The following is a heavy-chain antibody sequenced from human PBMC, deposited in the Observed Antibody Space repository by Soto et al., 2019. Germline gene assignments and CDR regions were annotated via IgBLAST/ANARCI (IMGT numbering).Heavy chain of an antibody. CDR3: ARDFTDSSGPTLGMGV. CDR1: CGYISDGGDY. V-gene: IGHV4-31*03. Sequence: SETLSLTYTVSCGYISDGGDYWSCNRKHPGKGLEWIGYIYYSGSTYYNPSLKSRVTISVDTSKDQFSLKLSSVAAADTAVYYCARDFTDSSGPTLGMGVWGQGTTVTVSS. D-gene: IGHD6-19*01. J-gene: IGHJ6*02. CDR2: IYYSGST.